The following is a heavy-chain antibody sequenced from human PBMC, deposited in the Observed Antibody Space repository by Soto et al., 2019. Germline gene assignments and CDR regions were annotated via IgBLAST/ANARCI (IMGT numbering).Heavy chain of an antibody. CDR1: GGSFSGYY. J-gene: IGHJ5*02. CDR2: INHSGST. CDR3: ARVPLVRSNWFDP. D-gene: IGHD3-10*01. Sequence: QVQLQQWGAGLLKPSETLSLTCAVYGGSFSGYYWSWIRQPPGKGLEWIGEINHSGSTSYNPSLKSRVTISVDTSKNQFSLKLSSVTAADTAVYYCARVPLVRSNWFDPWGQGTLVTVSS. V-gene: IGHV4-34*01.